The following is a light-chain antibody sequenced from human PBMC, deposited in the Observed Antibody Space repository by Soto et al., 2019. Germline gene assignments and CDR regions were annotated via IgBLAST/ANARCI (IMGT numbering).Light chain of an antibody. CDR1: QSISSY. J-gene: IGKJ1*01. CDR2: AAS. V-gene: IGKV1-39*01. Sequence: DIQMTQSPSSLSASVGDRVTITCRASQSISSYLNWYQQKPGKAPKLLIYAASSSQSGVPSRFSGSGSGTDFTLTISSLQPEEFATYDCEQSYSTPWTFGQGTKVEIK. CDR3: EQSYSTPWT.